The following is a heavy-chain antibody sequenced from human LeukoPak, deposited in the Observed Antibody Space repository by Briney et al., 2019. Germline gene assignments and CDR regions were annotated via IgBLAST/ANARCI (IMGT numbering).Heavy chain of an antibody. J-gene: IGHJ3*01. Sequence: ASVRVSCKASGDTFTNYGINWVRQAPGQRPEWMGWFSTYNGDTKYAQKLKGRLTLTADTLKTTAYMELRTLISDDTATYYCAIGQGVITWGGVDVYDVWGQGTTVIVSS. CDR3: AIGQGVITWGGVDVYDV. D-gene: IGHD3-16*01. V-gene: IGHV1-18*01. CDR2: FSTYNGDT. CDR1: GDTFTNYG.